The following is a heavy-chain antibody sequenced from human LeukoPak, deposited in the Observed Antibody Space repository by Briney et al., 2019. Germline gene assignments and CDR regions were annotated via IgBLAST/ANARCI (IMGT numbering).Heavy chain of an antibody. CDR3: ARCLYYYDSSGEMNAFDI. J-gene: IGHJ3*02. CDR2: IDWDDDK. V-gene: IGHV2-5*02. CDR1: GFSLSTSGVG. D-gene: IGHD3-22*01. Sequence: SGPTLVNPTQTLTLTCTFSGFSLSTSGVGVGWIRQPPGKALEWLALIDWDDDKRYSPSLKSRLTITKDTSKNQVVLTMTNMDPVDTATYYCARCLYYYDSSGEMNAFDIWGQGTMVTVSS.